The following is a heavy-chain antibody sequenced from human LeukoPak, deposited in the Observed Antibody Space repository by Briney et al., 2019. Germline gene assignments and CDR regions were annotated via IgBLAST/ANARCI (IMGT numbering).Heavy chain of an antibody. J-gene: IGHJ6*02. CDR2: INPSGGST. CDR3: ARDRLGIAAAGTLGSYYYGMDV. CDR1: GYTFTSYY. D-gene: IGHD6-13*01. V-gene: IGHV1-46*01. Sequence: ASVKVSCKASGYTFTSYYMHWVRQAPGQGLEWMGIINPSGGSTSYALKFQGRVTMTRDTSTSTVYMELSSLRSEDTAVYYCARDRLGIAAAGTLGSYYYGMDVWGQGTTVTVSS.